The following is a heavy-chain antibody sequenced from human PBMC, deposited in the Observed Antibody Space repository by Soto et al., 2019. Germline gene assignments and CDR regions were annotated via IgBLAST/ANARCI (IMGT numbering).Heavy chain of an antibody. Sequence: GGSLRLSYAASGFTFSSYAMSWVRQAPGKGLEWVSAISGSGGSTYYADSVKGRFTISRDNSKNTLYLQMNSLRAEDTAVYYCAKELSSSWVDYYYYGMDVWGQGTTVTVSS. CDR3: AKELSSSWVDYYYYGMDV. J-gene: IGHJ6*02. V-gene: IGHV3-23*01. D-gene: IGHD6-13*01. CDR1: GFTFSSYA. CDR2: ISGSGGST.